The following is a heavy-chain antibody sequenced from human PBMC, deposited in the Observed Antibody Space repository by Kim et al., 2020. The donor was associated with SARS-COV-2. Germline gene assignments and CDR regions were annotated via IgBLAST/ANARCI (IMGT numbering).Heavy chain of an antibody. Sequence: GGSLRLSCAASGFIFSGSGMHWVRQASGKGLEWVGRIRSKANSYATAYAASVKGSFTISRDDSKSTAYLQMNSLKTEDTAVDYCTSVPGTTLAFWDALDIWGQGTMVTVSS. CDR2: IRSKANSYAT. CDR3: TSVPGTTLAFWDALDI. D-gene: IGHD1-1*01. V-gene: IGHV3-73*01. CDR1: GFIFSGSG. J-gene: IGHJ3*02.